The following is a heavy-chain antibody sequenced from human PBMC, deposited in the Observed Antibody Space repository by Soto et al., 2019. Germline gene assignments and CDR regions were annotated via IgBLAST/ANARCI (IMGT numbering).Heavy chain of an antibody. CDR2: IYYSGST. D-gene: IGHD5-12*01. CDR3: ARGWLQLTSLFDY. V-gene: IGHV4-59*01. J-gene: IGHJ4*02. Sequence: PSETLSLTCTVSGGSISSYYWGWIRQPPGKGLEWIGYIYYSGSTNYNPSLKSRVTISVDTSKNQFSLKLSSVTAADTAVYYCARGWLQLTSLFDYWGQGTLVTVSS. CDR1: GGSISSYY.